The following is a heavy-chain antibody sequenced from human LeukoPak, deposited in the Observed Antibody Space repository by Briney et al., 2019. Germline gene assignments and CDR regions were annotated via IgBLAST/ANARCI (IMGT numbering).Heavy chain of an antibody. J-gene: IGHJ4*02. CDR3: ARDSAAAAVYYFDY. D-gene: IGHD6-13*01. V-gene: IGHV3-30*04. Sequence: PGRSLRLSCAASGFSFSNYAMHWVRQTPGEGLVWVAVISTDGRDKHYADSVKGRFSISSDNSKSTLYPQMNSLRAEDTAVYYCARDSAAAAVYYFDYWGQGTLVTVSS. CDR1: GFSFSNYA. CDR2: ISTDGRDK.